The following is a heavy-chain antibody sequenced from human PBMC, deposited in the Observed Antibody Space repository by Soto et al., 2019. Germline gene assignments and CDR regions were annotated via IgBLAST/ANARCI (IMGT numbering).Heavy chain of an antibody. CDR3: AKDRWGSSSLYYYYGMDV. CDR2: IWYDGSNK. Sequence: QVQLVESGGGVVQPGRSLRLSCAASGFTFSSYGMHWVRQAPGKGLEWVAVIWYDGSNKYYADSVKGRFTISRDNSKNTLYLQMNSLRAEDTAVYYCAKDRWGSSSLYYYYGMDVWGQGTTVTVSS. J-gene: IGHJ6*02. CDR1: GFTFSSYG. D-gene: IGHD6-6*01. V-gene: IGHV3-33*06.